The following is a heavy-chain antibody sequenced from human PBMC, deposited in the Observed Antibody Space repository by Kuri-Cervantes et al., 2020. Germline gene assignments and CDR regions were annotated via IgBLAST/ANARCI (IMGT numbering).Heavy chain of an antibody. CDR3: ARGEDYDILTGYYFSAAFDI. CDR1: GFTFSSYA. J-gene: IGHJ3*02. D-gene: IGHD3-9*01. Sequence: GESLKISCAASGFTFSSYAMHWVRQAPGKGLEWVAVISYDGSNKYYADSVKGRFTISRDNSKNTLYLQMNSLRAEDTAVYCCARGEDYDILTGYYFSAAFDIWGQGTMVTVSS. CDR2: ISYDGSNK. V-gene: IGHV3-30-3*01.